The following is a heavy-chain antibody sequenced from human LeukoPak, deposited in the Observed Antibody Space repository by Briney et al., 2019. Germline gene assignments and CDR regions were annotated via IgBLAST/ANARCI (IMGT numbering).Heavy chain of an antibody. J-gene: IGHJ6*04. CDR1: GFPFNTFW. Sequence: HPGGSLRLSCAASGFPFNTFWMSWVRQAPGKGLEWVANIKEDGGEKYYVDSVKGRFTISRDNAKNSLYLQMNSLRAEDTAVYYCAELGITMIGGVWGKGTTVTISS. CDR2: IKEDGGEK. CDR3: AELGITMIGGV. D-gene: IGHD3-10*02. V-gene: IGHV3-7*01.